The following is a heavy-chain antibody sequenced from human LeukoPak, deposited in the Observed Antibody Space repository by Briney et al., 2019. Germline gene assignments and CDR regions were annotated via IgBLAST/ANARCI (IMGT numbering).Heavy chain of an antibody. CDR1: GGSISSGGYY. V-gene: IGHV4-31*03. J-gene: IGHJ6*02. Sequence: TSETLSLTCTVSGGSISSGGYYWSWIRQHPGKGLEWIGYIYYSGSTYYNPSLMSRVTISVDTSKNQFSLKLSSVTAADTAVYYCARSPRYYYYGMDVWGQGTTVTVSS. CDR3: ARSPRYYYYGMDV. CDR2: IYYSGST.